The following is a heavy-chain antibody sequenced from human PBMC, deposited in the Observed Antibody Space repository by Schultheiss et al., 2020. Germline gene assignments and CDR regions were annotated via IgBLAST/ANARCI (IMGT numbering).Heavy chain of an antibody. CDR1: GYTFTSYD. J-gene: IGHJ5*02. Sequence: GSVKVSCKASGYTFTSYDIHWVRHATGKGLEWMGWLNPNSGNTGYAQQFQGRVTMTRSTSISTAYMELSSLTSEDTAVYYCARDSGSTLTTFGPPGHPWGQGTMVTVSS. D-gene: IGHD4-17*01. V-gene: IGHV1-8*01. CDR3: ARDSGSTLTTFGPPGHP. CDR2: LNPNSGNT.